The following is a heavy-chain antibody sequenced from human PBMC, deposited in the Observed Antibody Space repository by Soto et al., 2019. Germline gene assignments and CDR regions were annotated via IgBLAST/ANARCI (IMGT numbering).Heavy chain of an antibody. D-gene: IGHD1-26*01. CDR3: ALALGPTPVLDY. Sequence: QVQLQESGPGLVKPSQTLSLTCSVSGASTVSHYHWTWIRQPPGKGLEWMGYIFNSGTTFYNPSLTSRLSISMDTSGNHFSLELRSVTAADTAVYYCALALGPTPVLDYWGQGTLVTLSS. CDR1: GASTVSHYH. CDR2: IFNSGTT. V-gene: IGHV4-31*02. J-gene: IGHJ4*02.